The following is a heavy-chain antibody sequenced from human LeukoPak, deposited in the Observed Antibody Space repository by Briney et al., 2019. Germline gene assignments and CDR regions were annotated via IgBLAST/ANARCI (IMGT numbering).Heavy chain of an antibody. V-gene: IGHV4-61*10. CDR3: ARAGDRSGDAYAEFDY. Sequence: SETLSLTCTVSGGSVSSGSYYWSWIRQPAGKGLEWIGRIYTSGSTNYNPSLKSRVTISVDTSKNQFSLKLSSVTAADTAVYYCARAGDRSGDAYAEFDYWGPGTLVTVSS. J-gene: IGHJ4*02. CDR1: GGSVSSGSYY. CDR2: IYTSGST. D-gene: IGHD3-22*01.